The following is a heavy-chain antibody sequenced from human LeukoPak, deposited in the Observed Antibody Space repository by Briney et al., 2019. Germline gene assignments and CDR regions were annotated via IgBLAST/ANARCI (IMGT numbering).Heavy chain of an antibody. Sequence: ASVKVSCKASGYTFTGYYMHWVRQAPGQGLEGMGWINPNSGGTNYAQKFQGRVTMTRDTSISTAYMELSRLRSDDTAVYYCARDSRFWSGYAHWFDPWGQGTLVTVSS. D-gene: IGHD3-3*01. CDR1: GYTFTGYY. V-gene: IGHV1-2*02. CDR3: ARDSRFWSGYAHWFDP. CDR2: INPNSGGT. J-gene: IGHJ5*02.